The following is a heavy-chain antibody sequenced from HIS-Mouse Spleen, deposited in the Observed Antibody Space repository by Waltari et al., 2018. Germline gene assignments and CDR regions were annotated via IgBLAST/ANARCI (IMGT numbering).Heavy chain of an antibody. Sequence: EVQLVESGGGLVKPGGSLRLSCAASGFTFSNAWMSWVRQAPGKGLEWVGRIKSKTDGGTTDYAAPVKGRFTISRDDSKNTLYLQMNSLKTEDTAVYYCTTDEGSGSYALGYWGQGTLVTVSS. D-gene: IGHD3-10*01. CDR1: GFTFSNAW. J-gene: IGHJ4*02. V-gene: IGHV3-15*01. CDR2: IKSKTDGGTT. CDR3: TTDEGSGSYALGY.